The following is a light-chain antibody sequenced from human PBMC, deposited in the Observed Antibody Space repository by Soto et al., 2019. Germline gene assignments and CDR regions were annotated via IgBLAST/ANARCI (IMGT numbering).Light chain of an antibody. J-gene: IGLJ3*02. CDR2: EVS. CDR3: SSYAGSNNRV. CDR1: SSEIGADNH. V-gene: IGLV2-8*01. Sequence: QSALTQPPSASGSPGQSVTISCTGTSSEIGADNHVSWYQQHPGKAPKLMIYEVSERPSGVPDRFSGSKSGNTASLTVSGLQAEDEADDYCSSYAGSNNRVFGGGTKLTVL.